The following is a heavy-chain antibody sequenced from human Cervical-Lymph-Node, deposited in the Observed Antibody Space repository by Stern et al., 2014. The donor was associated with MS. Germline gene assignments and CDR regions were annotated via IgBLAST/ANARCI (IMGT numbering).Heavy chain of an antibody. V-gene: IGHV1-69*01. CDR3: ASARPATARGYKGMNV. CDR2: IIPVFGTP. CDR1: GGTFKNFA. D-gene: IGHD2-2*01. J-gene: IGHJ6*02. Sequence: VQLLESGSEVRKPGSSVNVSCKASGGTFKNFAVNWVRQAPGQGLEWVGGIIPVFGTPTYAKKVQGRCTIIADEPTRHDYLVLTSLTTEDTAIYFCASARPATARGYKGMNVWGQGTSIAVSS.